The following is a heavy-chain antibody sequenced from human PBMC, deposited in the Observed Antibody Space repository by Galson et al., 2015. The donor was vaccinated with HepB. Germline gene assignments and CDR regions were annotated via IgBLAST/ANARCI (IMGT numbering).Heavy chain of an antibody. CDR3: TRGFHYYNSKLNDY. Sequence: SLRLSCAASGFTFTGYAMNWVRQAPGRGLEWIASISSGSMYIYYADSMKGRFTISRDNARNSLYLQLNSLRVEDTAVYYCTRGFHYYNSKLNDYWGQGTLVTVSS. CDR1: GFTFTGYA. V-gene: IGHV3-21*01. J-gene: IGHJ4*02. D-gene: IGHD3-22*01. CDR2: ISSGSMYI.